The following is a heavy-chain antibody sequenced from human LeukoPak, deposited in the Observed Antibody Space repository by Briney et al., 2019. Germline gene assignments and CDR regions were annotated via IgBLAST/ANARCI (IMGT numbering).Heavy chain of an antibody. CDR2: IIPILGIG. J-gene: IGHJ4*02. CDR1: GGTFSSYA. CDR3: ARGLTHTA. V-gene: IGHV1-69*04. D-gene: IGHD1-14*01. Sequence: SVEVSCKASGGTFSSYAISWVRQAPGQGLDWMGRIIPILGIGNYAQKFQGRVTITPDKSTSTAYMELSSLRSEDTAVYYCARGLTHTAWGEGTL.